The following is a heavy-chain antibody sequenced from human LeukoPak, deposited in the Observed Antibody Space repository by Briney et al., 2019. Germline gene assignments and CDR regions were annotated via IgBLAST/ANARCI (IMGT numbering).Heavy chain of an antibody. D-gene: IGHD2-2*01. CDR3: ARGVPNCSETSCYFNY. Sequence: GGSLRLSCAASGFTFSSYSMNWVRQAPGKGLEWVSYISSSSSTIYYADSVKGRFTISRDNAKNSLYLQMNSLRAEDTAVYYCARGVPNCSETSCYFNYWGQGTLVTVSS. J-gene: IGHJ4*02. CDR1: GFTFSSYS. CDR2: ISSSSSTI. V-gene: IGHV3-48*01.